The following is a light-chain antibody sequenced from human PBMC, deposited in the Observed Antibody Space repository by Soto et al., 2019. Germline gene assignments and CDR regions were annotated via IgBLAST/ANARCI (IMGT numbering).Light chain of an antibody. CDR1: QTVSNNY. J-gene: IGKJ2*01. Sequence: EVVLPRSPGTLSLSPGERATLSCRASQTVSNNYLAWYQHKPGQSPKLLIFGSSDRATGIPDRFSGSGSGTDFTLTISRLEPEDFAAYYCQQYGSSPPYTFGQGTKLEIK. V-gene: IGKV3-20*01. CDR2: GSS. CDR3: QQYGSSPPYT.